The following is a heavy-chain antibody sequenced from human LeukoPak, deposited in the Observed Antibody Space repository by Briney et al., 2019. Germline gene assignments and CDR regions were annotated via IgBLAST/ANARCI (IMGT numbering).Heavy chain of an antibody. J-gene: IGHJ3*02. CDR2: IYTSGST. D-gene: IGHD2-2*01. CDR1: GGSISSGSYY. Sequence: SQTLSLTCTVSGGSISSGSYYWSWIRQPAGKGLEWIGRIYTSGSTNYNPSLKSRVTISVDTSKNQFSLKLSSVTAADTAVYYCARGYCSSTSCPFLDIWGQGTMVTISS. CDR3: ARGYCSSTSCPFLDI. V-gene: IGHV4-61*02.